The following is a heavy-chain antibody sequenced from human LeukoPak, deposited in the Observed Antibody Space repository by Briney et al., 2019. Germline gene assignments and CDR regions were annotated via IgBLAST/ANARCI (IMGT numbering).Heavy chain of an antibody. D-gene: IGHD6-6*01. CDR2: INWNGGST. CDR3: ARVIYSSSSRALDR. V-gene: IGHV3-20*04. CDR1: GFTLDDYG. J-gene: IGHJ5*02. Sequence: PGGSLRLSCAASGFTLDDYGMSWVRQAPGKGLEWVSGINWNGGSTGYADSVKGRFTISRDNARSSLYLQMNSLIAEDTAVYYCARVIYSSSSRALDRWGQGTLVTVSS.